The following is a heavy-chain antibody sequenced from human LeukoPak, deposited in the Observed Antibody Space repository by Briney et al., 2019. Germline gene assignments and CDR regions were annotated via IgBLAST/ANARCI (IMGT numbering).Heavy chain of an antibody. D-gene: IGHD4-23*01. Sequence: ASVKVSCKASGYTFTGYYMHWVRQAPGQGLEWMGWINPSSGGTNYAQKFQGRVTMTRDTSISTAYMELSRLRSDDTAVYYCARDPGDYGGNRFDYWGQGTLVTISS. CDR1: GYTFTGYY. J-gene: IGHJ4*02. CDR2: INPSSGGT. V-gene: IGHV1-2*02. CDR3: ARDPGDYGGNRFDY.